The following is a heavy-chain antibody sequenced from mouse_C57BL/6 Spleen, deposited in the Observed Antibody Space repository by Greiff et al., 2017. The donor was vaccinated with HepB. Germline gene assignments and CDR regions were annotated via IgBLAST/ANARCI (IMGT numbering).Heavy chain of an antibody. V-gene: IGHV1-64*01. CDR1: GYTFTSYW. CDR2: IHPNSGST. Sequence: QVQLQQPGAELVKPGASVKLSCKASGYTFTSYWMHWVKQRPGQGLEWIGMIHPNSGSTNYNEKFKSKATLTVDKSSSTAYMQLSSLTSEDSAVYYCARDDQASYAMDYWGQGTSVTVSS. D-gene: IGHD3-2*02. CDR3: ARDDQASYAMDY. J-gene: IGHJ4*01.